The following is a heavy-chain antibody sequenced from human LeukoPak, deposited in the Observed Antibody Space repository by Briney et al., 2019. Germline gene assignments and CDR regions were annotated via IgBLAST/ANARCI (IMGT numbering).Heavy chain of an antibody. D-gene: IGHD4/OR15-4a*01. CDR1: SGSISSYY. V-gene: IGHV4-59*01. Sequence: SETLSLTCVVSSGSISSYYWSWIRQPPGKGLEYIGYFHYSGITNYDPSLKSRVTISVDTSKNHISLKLKSVTAADTAVYYCATILYGANGFDYWGRGTLVTVSS. CDR2: FHYSGIT. CDR3: ATILYGANGFDY. J-gene: IGHJ4*02.